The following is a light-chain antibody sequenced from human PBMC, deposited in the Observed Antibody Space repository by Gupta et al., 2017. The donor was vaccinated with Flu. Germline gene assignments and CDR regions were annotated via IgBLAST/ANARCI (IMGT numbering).Light chain of an antibody. CDR3: SSYTSSSTRV. V-gene: IGLV2-14*04. CDR2: DVS. CDR1: SSDVGGYNY. J-gene: IGLJ3*02. Sequence: SITISCTGTSSDVGGYNYVSWYHQHPGKAPKLMIYDVSNRPSGVSNRFSGSKSGNTASLTISGLQAEDEADYYCSSYTSSSTRVFGGGTKLTVL.